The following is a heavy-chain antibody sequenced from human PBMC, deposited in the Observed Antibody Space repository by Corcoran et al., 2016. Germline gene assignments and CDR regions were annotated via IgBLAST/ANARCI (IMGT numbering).Heavy chain of an antibody. J-gene: IGHJ3*02. Sequence: QVQLVQSGAEVKKPGASVKVSCKASGYTFTSYGISWVRQAPGQGLEWMGWISAYHGNTNYAQKLQGRVTRTPDTSTNTAYMELRSLRYDDTDVYYCAISEVSTVLYSGERGGAFDIWGQGTMVTVSS. D-gene: IGHD1-26*01. CDR3: AISEVSTVLYSGERGGAFDI. CDR1: GYTFTSYG. CDR2: ISAYHGNT. V-gene: IGHV1-18*01.